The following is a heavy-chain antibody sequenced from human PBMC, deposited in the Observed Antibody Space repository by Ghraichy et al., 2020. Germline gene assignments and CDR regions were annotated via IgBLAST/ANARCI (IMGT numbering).Heavy chain of an antibody. D-gene: IGHD2-21*02. V-gene: IGHV4-34*01. Sequence: SETLSLTCVVYGGSFGGYFWSWIRQPPGKGLEWIGEINHSGSANYNSSLKSRVTISVDTSKNQFSLKVDSVTAADTAVYYCARVTLQYYHYYMDVWGKGTTVIVSS. CDR1: GGSFGGYF. CDR3: ARVTLQYYHYYMDV. CDR2: INHSGSA. J-gene: IGHJ6*03.